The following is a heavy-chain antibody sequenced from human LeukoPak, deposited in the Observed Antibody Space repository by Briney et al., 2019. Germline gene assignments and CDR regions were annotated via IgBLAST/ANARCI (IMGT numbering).Heavy chain of an antibody. V-gene: IGHV4-39*07. J-gene: IGHJ4*02. D-gene: IGHD2-8*01. CDR3: ARAALCTNGVCYTGSLDY. CDR2: IYYSGST. Sequence: SETLSLTCTVSGGSISSSSYYWGWIRQPPGKGLEWIGSIYYSGSTYYNPSLKSRVTISVDTSKNQFSLKLSSVTAADTAMYYCARAALCTNGVCYTGSLDYWGQGTLVTVSS. CDR1: GGSISSSSYY.